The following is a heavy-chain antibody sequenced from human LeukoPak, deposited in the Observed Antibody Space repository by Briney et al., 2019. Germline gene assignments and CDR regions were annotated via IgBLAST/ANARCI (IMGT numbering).Heavy chain of an antibody. V-gene: IGHV4-61*02. J-gene: IGHJ4*02. CDR1: GGSISSGSYY. Sequence: SETLSLTCTVSGGSISSGSYYWSWIRQPAGKGLEWIGRIYTSGSTNYNPSLKSRVTISVDTSKNQFSLKLSSVTAADTAVYYCARRGLMFGEYFLHRRRVTILDYWGQGTLVTVSS. CDR2: IYTSGST. D-gene: IGHD3-10*02. CDR3: ARRGLMFGEYFLHRRRVTILDY.